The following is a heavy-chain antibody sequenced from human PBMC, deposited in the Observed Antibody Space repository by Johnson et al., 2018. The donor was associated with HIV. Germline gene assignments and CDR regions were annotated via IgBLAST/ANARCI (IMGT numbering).Heavy chain of an antibody. D-gene: IGHD5-12*01. CDR3: AKDLATANLYDAFDI. J-gene: IGHJ3*02. V-gene: IGHV3-9*01. Sequence: VQLVESGGGLVQPGGSLRLSCAASGFTFDDYGMNWVRQAPGKGLEWVSGISWNSGRIGYADSVKGRFTISRDNSKNTLYLQMNSLRAEDTAVYYCAKDLATANLYDAFDIWGQGTMVTVSS. CDR2: ISWNSGRI. CDR1: GFTFDDYG.